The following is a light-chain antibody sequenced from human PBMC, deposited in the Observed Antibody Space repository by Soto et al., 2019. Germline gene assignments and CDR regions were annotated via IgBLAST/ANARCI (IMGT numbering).Light chain of an antibody. Sequence: DIQMTQSPSSLSASVGDRVTITCRASQTVITYLSWYQQKPGQAPKVLIYGASTLQSGVPSRFSGSGSGTDFALTISSLQPEDFATYYCQQTYYTPRTFGQGTKVEIK. CDR2: GAS. CDR1: QTVITY. J-gene: IGKJ1*01. V-gene: IGKV1-39*01. CDR3: QQTYYTPRT.